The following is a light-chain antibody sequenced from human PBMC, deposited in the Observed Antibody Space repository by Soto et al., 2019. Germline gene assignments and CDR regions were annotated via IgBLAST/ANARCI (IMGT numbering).Light chain of an antibody. Sequence: DTVLTPSPGTLSLSPGERATLSCRASQSVASRYLAWYQQKPGQAPRLLIHAVSSRATGIPDRFSGSGSGTDFPLTISRLEPEDFAEYYCQQYGSSPRYSFGQGTKLEIK. V-gene: IGKV3-20*01. CDR2: AVS. CDR3: QQYGSSPRYS. J-gene: IGKJ2*03. CDR1: QSVASRY.